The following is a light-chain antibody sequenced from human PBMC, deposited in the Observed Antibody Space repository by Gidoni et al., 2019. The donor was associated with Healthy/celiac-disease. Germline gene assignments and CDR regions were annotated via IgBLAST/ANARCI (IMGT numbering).Light chain of an antibody. Sequence: DILMSQSPSSLSASVGDRVTIPCQASQDISNYLNWYQQKPGKAPKLLIYDASNLETGVPARFSGSGSGTDFTLTISRLEPEDIATYYCQQYDNLPHTFGQGTKLEIK. J-gene: IGKJ2*01. CDR2: DAS. CDR3: QQYDNLPHT. CDR1: QDISNY. V-gene: IGKV1-33*01.